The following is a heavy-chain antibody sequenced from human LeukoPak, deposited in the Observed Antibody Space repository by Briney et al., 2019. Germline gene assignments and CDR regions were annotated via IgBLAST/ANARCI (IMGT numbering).Heavy chain of an antibody. Sequence: PGGSLRLSCGGSGFTFSDYYMSWIRQTPGKGLEWVSYISSSGSSIYQADSVKGRFTISRDNAKNSLYLQMNSLRAEDTAVYYCATASAITSPGTFEHWGQGTLVTVSS. CDR3: ATASAITSPGTFEH. V-gene: IGHV3-11*01. CDR1: GFTFSDYY. CDR2: ISSSGSSI. D-gene: IGHD1-1*01. J-gene: IGHJ1*01.